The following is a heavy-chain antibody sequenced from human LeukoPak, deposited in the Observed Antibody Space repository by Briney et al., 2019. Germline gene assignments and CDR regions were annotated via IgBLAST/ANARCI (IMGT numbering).Heavy chain of an antibody. Sequence: SVKVSFKCTGGTFISYPINWVGQARGQGGEWMGRIISMHDMGNYVQKFQRRVTLPPDKSTRTPYMELTSLRSEDTAVYYCVRAGYFTGTSCRSRLPFDYWAQGTLLTVSS. CDR3: VRAGYFTGTSCRSRLPFDY. V-gene: IGHV1-69*04. D-gene: IGHD2-2*01. CDR1: GGTFISYP. CDR2: IISMHDMG. J-gene: IGHJ4*02.